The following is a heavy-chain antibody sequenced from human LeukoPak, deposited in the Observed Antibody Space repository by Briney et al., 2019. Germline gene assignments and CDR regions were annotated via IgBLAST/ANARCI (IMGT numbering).Heavy chain of an antibody. Sequence: GGSLRLSCAASGFTFSNYGIHWVRQAPGKGLEWVAVISYDATIKYYRDSVKGRFTISRDNSKNTLYLQMNSLRVEDTAVYYCARDQDVAAAGTWGSIDYWGQGTLVTVSS. J-gene: IGHJ4*02. D-gene: IGHD6-13*01. CDR2: ISYDATIK. CDR3: ARDQDVAAAGTWGSIDY. CDR1: GFTFSNYG. V-gene: IGHV3-30*03.